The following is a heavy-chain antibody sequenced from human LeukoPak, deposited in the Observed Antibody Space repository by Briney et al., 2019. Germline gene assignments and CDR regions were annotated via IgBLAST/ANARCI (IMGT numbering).Heavy chain of an antibody. J-gene: IGHJ4*02. V-gene: IGHV1-2*02. CDR2: INSNSGGT. CDR1: GYTFTGYY. Sequence: ASVKVSCKASGYTFTGYYMHWVRQAPGQGLEWMGWINSNSGGTNYAQKFQGRVTTTRDTSISTAYMELSRLRSDDTAVYYCARGPYYHDSRGYYNYWGQGTLVTVSS. CDR3: ARGPYYHDSRGYYNY. D-gene: IGHD3-22*01.